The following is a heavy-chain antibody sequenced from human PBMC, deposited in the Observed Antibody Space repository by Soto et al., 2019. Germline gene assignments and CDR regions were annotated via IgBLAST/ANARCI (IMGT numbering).Heavy chain of an antibody. J-gene: IGHJ6*03. V-gene: IGHV4-34*01. CDR2: INHSGST. CDR1: GGSFSGYY. D-gene: IGHD3-22*01. CDR3: ARGGYWVSYYMDV. Sequence: SETLSLTCAVYGGSFSGYYWSWIRQPPGKGLEWIGEINHSGSTNYNPSLKSRVTISVDTSKNQFSLKLSSVTAADTAVYYCARGGYWVSYYMDVWGKGTTVTVSS.